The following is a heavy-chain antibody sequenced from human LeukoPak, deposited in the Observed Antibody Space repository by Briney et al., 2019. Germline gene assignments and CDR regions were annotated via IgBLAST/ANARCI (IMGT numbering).Heavy chain of an antibody. Sequence: SETLSLTCTVSGGSISSSSYYWGWIRQPPGKGLEWIGSIYYSGSTYYNPSLKSRVTISVDTSKNQFSLKLSSVTAADTAVYYCARDSCSSTSCRRKFDNWGQGTLVTVSS. CDR3: ARDSCSSTSCRRKFDN. D-gene: IGHD2-2*01. V-gene: IGHV4-39*02. CDR1: GGSISSSSYY. CDR2: IYYSGST. J-gene: IGHJ4*02.